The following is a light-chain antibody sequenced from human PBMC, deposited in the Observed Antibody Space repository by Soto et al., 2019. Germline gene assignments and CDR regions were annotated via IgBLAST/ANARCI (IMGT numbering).Light chain of an antibody. CDR2: DVS. J-gene: IGLJ1*01. CDR1: SSDVGAFNY. V-gene: IGLV2-14*03. Sequence: ALTQPASVSGSPGQSIAISCTGTSSDVGAFNYVSWYQQHPGKAPKFMIFDVSSRPSGVSDRFSGSKSGNTASLTISGLQTEDEADYYCASYTTSSTYVFGTGTKVPVL. CDR3: ASYTTSSTYV.